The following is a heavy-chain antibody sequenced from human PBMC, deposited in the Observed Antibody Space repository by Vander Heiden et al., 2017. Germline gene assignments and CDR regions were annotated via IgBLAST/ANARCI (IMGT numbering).Heavy chain of an antibody. CDR1: GFPFSDYY. CDR2: ISSSGSTI. CDR3: ARDLKGSAVAGT. D-gene: IGHD6-19*01. Sequence: QVQLVEPGGGLVKPGGSLRLSCAAAGFPFSDYYMSWLRQAPGKGLEWVSYISSSGSTIYYADSVKGRFTVSRDNAKNSLYLQMNSLRAEDTAVYYCARDLKGSAVAGTWGQGTLVTVSS. J-gene: IGHJ4*02. V-gene: IGHV3-11*01.